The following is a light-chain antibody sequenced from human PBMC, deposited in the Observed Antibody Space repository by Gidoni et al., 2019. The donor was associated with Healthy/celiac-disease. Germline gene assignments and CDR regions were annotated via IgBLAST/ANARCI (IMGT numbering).Light chain of an antibody. CDR1: QSVSSN. Sequence: EFVMTHTPATLSVSPGERATLSCRASQSVSSNLAWYQQKPGQAPRLLIYGASTRATGIPARFGGSGSGTEFTLTISSLQSEDFAVYYCQQYNNWPPITFGQGTRLEIK. CDR2: GAS. CDR3: QQYNNWPPIT. V-gene: IGKV3-15*01. J-gene: IGKJ5*01.